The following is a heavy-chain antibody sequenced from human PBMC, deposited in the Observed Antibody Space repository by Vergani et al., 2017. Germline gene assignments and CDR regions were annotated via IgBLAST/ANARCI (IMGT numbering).Heavy chain of an antibody. J-gene: IGHJ4*02. CDR1: GFAFNNSD. D-gene: IGHD2/OR15-2a*01. CDR3: ARGLQQYCMTTNCPFDY. V-gene: IGHV3-13*01. Sequence: EVQLVASGGGLVQPGGSLRLSCAASGFAFNNSDMHWVRQITGKGLEWVSAIGTLSDTFYTNSVKGRFTISRENAKNSLYLQMNNLGAGDTAVYYCARGLQQYCMTTNCPFDYWGQGILVTVSS. CDR2: IGTLSDT.